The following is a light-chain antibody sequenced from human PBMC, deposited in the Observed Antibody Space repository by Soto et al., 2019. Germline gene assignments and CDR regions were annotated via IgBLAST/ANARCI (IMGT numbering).Light chain of an antibody. J-gene: IGLJ1*01. CDR2: DVS. Sequence: QSALTQPASVSGSPGQSIAISCTGTSSDVDAYNFVSWYQHHPGKAPKLMIFDVSNRPSGVSNRFSGSKSGNTASLTSSGLQAEDESDYYCTSYTTSSTYVFGTGTKLTVL. CDR3: TSYTTSSTYV. V-gene: IGLV2-14*03. CDR1: SSDVDAYNF.